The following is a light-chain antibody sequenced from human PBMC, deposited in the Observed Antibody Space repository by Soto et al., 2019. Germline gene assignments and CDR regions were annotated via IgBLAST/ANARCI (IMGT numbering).Light chain of an antibody. Sequence: DIQMTQSPSTLSASVGDRVTITCRASQSISSWWAWYQQKPGKAPKLLIYDASSLESGVPSRFSCSGSGTEFTLTISSLQPDDFATDYCQQYNSYSPRTFGQGTKVEIK. CDR2: DAS. CDR3: QQYNSYSPRT. J-gene: IGKJ1*01. CDR1: QSISSW. V-gene: IGKV1-5*01.